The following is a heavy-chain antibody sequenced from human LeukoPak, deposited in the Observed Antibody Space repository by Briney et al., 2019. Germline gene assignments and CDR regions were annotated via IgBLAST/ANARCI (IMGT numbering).Heavy chain of an antibody. CDR1: GFTFSNHG. D-gene: IGHD3-22*01. V-gene: IGHV3-30*02. CDR2: IRNDGGNK. CDR3: AREDYDSSSQYYFDY. J-gene: IGHJ4*02. Sequence: GGSLRLSCAASGFTFSNHGMHWVRQAPGKGLEWVAFIRNDGGNKYYADSLKGRFTISRDNAKNSLYLQMNSLRAEDTAVYYCAREDYDSSSQYYFDYWGQGTLVTVSS.